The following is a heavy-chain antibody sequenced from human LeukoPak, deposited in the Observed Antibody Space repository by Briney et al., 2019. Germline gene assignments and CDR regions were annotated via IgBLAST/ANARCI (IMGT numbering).Heavy chain of an antibody. D-gene: IGHD6-13*01. V-gene: IGHV1-24*01. J-gene: IGHJ6*02. Sequence: VASVKVSCKVSGYTLTELSMFWVRQAPGKGLEWMRSFDPEDGKTVYAQKFQGRVTMTEDTSTDTAYMELSSLRSEDTAVYYCATGYLVTAGLMDVWGQGTTVTVSS. CDR2: FDPEDGKT. CDR1: GYTLTELS. CDR3: ATGYLVTAGLMDV.